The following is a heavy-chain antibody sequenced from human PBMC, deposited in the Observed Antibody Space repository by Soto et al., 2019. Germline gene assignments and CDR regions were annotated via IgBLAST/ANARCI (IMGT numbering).Heavy chain of an antibody. Sequence: SETLSLTCTVSGGSISSSSYYWGWIRQPPGKGLEWIGSIYYSGSTYYNPSLKSRVTISVDTSKNHFSLKLSSVTAADTAVYYCARIEKNGGRSYYFDYWGQGTLVTVSS. CDR3: ARIEKNGGRSYYFDY. D-gene: IGHD3-16*01. CDR1: GGSISSSSYY. CDR2: IYYSGST. V-gene: IGHV4-39*02. J-gene: IGHJ4*02.